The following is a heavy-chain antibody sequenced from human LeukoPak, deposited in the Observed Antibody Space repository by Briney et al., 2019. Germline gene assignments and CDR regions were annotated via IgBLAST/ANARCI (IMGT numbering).Heavy chain of an antibody. CDR3: ARSGGLLWFGEATVNFDY. CDR1: GYSVSSGYY. Sequence: SETLSLTCTVSGYSVSSGYYWGWIRQPPGKGLEWIGSIYYSGSTYCNPSLKSRVTISVDTSKNQFSLKLSSVTAADTAVYYCARSGGLLWFGEATVNFDYWGQGTLVTVSS. CDR2: IYYSGST. V-gene: IGHV4-38-2*02. D-gene: IGHD3-10*01. J-gene: IGHJ4*02.